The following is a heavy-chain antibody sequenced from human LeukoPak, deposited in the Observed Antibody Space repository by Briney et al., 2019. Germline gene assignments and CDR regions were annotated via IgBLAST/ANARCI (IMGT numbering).Heavy chain of an antibody. D-gene: IGHD2-2*01. V-gene: IGHV5-51*01. CDR3: ARRVGYCSSTSCPNFDY. CDR2: IYPGDSDT. Sequence: GESLKISCKGSGYSFTSYWIGWVRQMPGKGLEWMGIIYPGDSDTRYSPPFQGQVTISADKSISTAYLQWSSLKASDTAMYYCARRVGYCSSTSCPNFDYWGQGTLVTVSS. J-gene: IGHJ4*02. CDR1: GYSFTSYW.